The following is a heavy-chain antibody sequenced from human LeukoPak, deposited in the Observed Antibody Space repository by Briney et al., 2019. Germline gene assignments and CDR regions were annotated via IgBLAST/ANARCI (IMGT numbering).Heavy chain of an antibody. Sequence: TLSLTCTVSGDSITNSVHYWSWIRQHPGKGLEWIGYIHHSGTTYYSPTLKTRLSISVDTSKNQFSLHLSSVAAADTAVYYCARVRDSFDYWGQGTLVTVSS. V-gene: IGHV4-31*02. CDR2: IHHSGTT. CDR1: GDSITNSVHY. J-gene: IGHJ4*02. CDR3: ARVRDSFDY.